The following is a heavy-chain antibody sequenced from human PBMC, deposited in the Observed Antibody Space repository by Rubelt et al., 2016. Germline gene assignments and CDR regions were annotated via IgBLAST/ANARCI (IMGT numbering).Heavy chain of an antibody. D-gene: IGHD3-22*01. CDR2: IYYSGST. CDR3: GNYYYDSSGYYFGYFQH. J-gene: IGHJ1*01. Sequence: QVQLQESGPGLVKPSETLSLTCSVSGGSISSYYWSWIRQPPGKGLEWIGYIYYSGSTTYNPSLKSRVTISVDPSKNQFSRKLSSVTAADTAVYYCGNYYYDSSGYYFGYFQHWGQGTLVTVSS. V-gene: IGHV4-59*08. CDR1: GGSISSYY.